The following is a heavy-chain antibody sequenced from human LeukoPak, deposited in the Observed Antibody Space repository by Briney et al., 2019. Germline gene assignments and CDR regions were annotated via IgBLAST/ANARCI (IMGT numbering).Heavy chain of an antibody. CDR1: GYTFTSYG. V-gene: IGHV1-18*01. J-gene: IGHJ4*02. D-gene: IGHD3-22*01. CDR2: ISAYNGNT. Sequence: ASVKVSCKASGYTFTSYGIGWVRQAPGQGLEWMGWISAYNGNTSYAQKLQGRVTMTTDTSTSTACMELRSLRSDDTAVYYCARYYYDSSGPDYWGQGTLVTVSS. CDR3: ARYYYDSSGPDY.